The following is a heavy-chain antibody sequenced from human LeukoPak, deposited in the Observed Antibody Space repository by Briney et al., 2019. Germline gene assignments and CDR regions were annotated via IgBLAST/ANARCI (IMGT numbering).Heavy chain of an antibody. CDR3: AGSFWSGYYSFDY. Sequence: KASETLSLTCTVSGGFISSGGYYWSWIRQHPGKGLEWIGYIYYSGSTHYNPSLKSRVTISVDTSKNQFSLKLSSVTAADTAVYYCAGSFWSGYYSFDYWGQGTLVTVSS. CDR2: IYYSGST. CDR1: GGFISSGGYY. D-gene: IGHD3-3*01. V-gene: IGHV4-31*03. J-gene: IGHJ4*02.